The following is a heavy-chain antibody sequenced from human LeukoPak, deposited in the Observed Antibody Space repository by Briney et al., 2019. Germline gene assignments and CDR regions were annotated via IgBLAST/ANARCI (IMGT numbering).Heavy chain of an antibody. J-gene: IGHJ4*02. CDR2: IYHSGST. CDR3: GRDSPSGSYILDY. CDR1: GDSLSSSNW. Sequence: SETLSLTCAVSGDSLSSSNWWSWVRQPPGKGLEWIGEIYHSGSTNYNPSLKGRVTISVDKSKNQFSLKLSSVTAADTAVYYCGRDSPSGSYILDYWGQGTLVTVSS. V-gene: IGHV4-4*02. D-gene: IGHD3-10*01.